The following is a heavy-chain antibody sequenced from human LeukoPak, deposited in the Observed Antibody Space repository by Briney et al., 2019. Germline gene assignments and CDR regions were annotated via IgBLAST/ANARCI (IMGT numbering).Heavy chain of an antibody. V-gene: IGHV4-61*02. CDR3: ARGPRRYYYMDV. Sequence: TASETLSLTCTVSGGSISSGSYYWSWIRQPAGKGLEWIGRIYTSGSTNYNPSLKSRVTISVDTSKNQFSLKLSSVTAADTAVYYCARGPRRYYYMDVWGKGTTVTISS. J-gene: IGHJ6*03. CDR1: GGSISSGSYY. CDR2: IYTSGST.